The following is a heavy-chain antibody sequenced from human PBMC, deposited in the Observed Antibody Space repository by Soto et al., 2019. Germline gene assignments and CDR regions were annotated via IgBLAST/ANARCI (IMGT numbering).Heavy chain of an antibody. CDR1: AGSISSGSYY. Sequence: QVQLQELGPGLVKPSQTLSLTCTVSAGSISSGSYYWSWIRQHPGKGLEWIGYIHSGVSTNYKSYLMRRVIISKDTSKNQYALIRGSMTAAYTAVYYCAREDRNYYDRGSYYHWGQGTLVTVSS. J-gene: IGHJ4*02. V-gene: IGHV4-31*03. CDR3: AREDRNYYDRGSYYH. CDR2: IHSGVST. D-gene: IGHD3-22*01.